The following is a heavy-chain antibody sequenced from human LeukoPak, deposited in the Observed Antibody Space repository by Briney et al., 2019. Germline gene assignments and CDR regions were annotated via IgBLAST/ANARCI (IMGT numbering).Heavy chain of an antibody. V-gene: IGHV3-20*04. Sequence: GGSLRLSCATSEFTFDDYAMSWVRQAPGRGLEWVSGINWNGAGTVYGDSVKGRFTIPRDNAKNSLYLQMNRLGAEDTAVYYCARGGGGNSDFLTTYTGASLSFDYWGQGALVTVSS. CDR1: EFTFDDYA. CDR3: ARGGGGNSDFLTTYTGASLSFDY. J-gene: IGHJ4*02. CDR2: INWNGAGT. D-gene: IGHD3-9*01.